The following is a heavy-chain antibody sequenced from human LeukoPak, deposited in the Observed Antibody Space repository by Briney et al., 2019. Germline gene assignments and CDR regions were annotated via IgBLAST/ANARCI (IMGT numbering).Heavy chain of an antibody. D-gene: IGHD6-6*01. CDR2: IKQDGSGK. CDR3: ARGAFSSSLYYFDY. Sequence: GGSLRLSCAASGFTFSSYWMSWVRQGPGKGLEWVANIKQDGSGKYYVDSVKGRFTISRDNAKNSLYLQMNSLRAEDTAVYYCARGAFSSSLYYFDYWGQGTLVTVSS. J-gene: IGHJ4*02. CDR1: GFTFSSYW. V-gene: IGHV3-7*01.